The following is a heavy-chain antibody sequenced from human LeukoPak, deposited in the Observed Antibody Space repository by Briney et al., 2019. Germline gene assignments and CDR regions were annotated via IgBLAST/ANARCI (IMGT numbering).Heavy chain of an antibody. V-gene: IGHV4-59*01. Sequence: PSQTLSLTCTVSGGSISSYYWSWIRQPPGKGLEWIGYIYNSGSTNYNPSLKSRVTISVDTSKNQFSLKLSSVTAADTAVYYCARVRVAPRITMVRGVITGWFDPWGQGTLVTVSS. CDR1: GGSISSYY. CDR3: ARVRVAPRITMVRGVITGWFDP. J-gene: IGHJ5*02. CDR2: IYNSGST. D-gene: IGHD3-10*01.